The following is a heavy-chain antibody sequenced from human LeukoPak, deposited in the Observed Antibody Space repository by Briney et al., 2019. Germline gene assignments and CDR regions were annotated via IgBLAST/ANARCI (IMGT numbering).Heavy chain of an antibody. CDR3: AKDLGRYRNNYFDY. CDR1: GFFFSNYG. CDR2: VNSDGRFT. D-gene: IGHD1-26*01. V-gene: IGHV3-74*03. J-gene: IGHJ4*02. Sequence: QPGGSLTLSCAASGFFFSNYGMHWVRQAPGKGLVWVSRVNSDGRFTKYADSVKGRFTISRDNAKNTLYLQMNSLRAEDTAVYYCAKDLGRYRNNYFDYWGQGTLVTVSS.